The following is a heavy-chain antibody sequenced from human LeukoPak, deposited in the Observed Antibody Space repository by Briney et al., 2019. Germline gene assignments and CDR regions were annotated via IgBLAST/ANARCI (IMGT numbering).Heavy chain of an antibody. J-gene: IGHJ4*02. CDR3: ATGYSSTWYYFDY. CDR2: IYHSGST. V-gene: IGHV4-59*01. CDR1: GDSISSYY. D-gene: IGHD6-13*01. Sequence: SETLSLTCTVSGDSISSYYWSWIRQPPGKGLEWIGYIYHSGSTNYNPSLKSRVTISADTSKDQFSLKLASVTAADTAVYYCATGYSSTWYYFDYWGQGTLVTVPS.